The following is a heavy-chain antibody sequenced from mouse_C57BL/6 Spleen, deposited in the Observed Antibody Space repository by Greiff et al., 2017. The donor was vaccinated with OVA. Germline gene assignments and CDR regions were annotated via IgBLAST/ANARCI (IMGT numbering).Heavy chain of an antibody. J-gene: IGHJ3*01. Sequence: LVEPGDSVKISCKASGYSFTGYFMNWVMQSHGKSLEWIGRINPYNGDTFYNQKFKGKATLTVDKSSSTAHMELRSLTSEDSAVYYCARSYYGSREDWFAYWGQGTLVTVSA. CDR1: GYSFTGYF. CDR3: ARSYYGSREDWFAY. CDR2: INPYNGDT. D-gene: IGHD1-1*01. V-gene: IGHV1-20*01.